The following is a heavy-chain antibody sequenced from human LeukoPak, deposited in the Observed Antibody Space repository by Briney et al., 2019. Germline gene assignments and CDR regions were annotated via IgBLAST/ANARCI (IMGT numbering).Heavy chain of an antibody. CDR2: IYEGGTT. CDR3: ARGAWATRLAS. J-gene: IGHJ4*02. CDR1: GESLNSYY. V-gene: IGHV4-34*01. D-gene: IGHD2-15*01. Sequence: SETLSLTCAVYGESLNSYYWSWVRQPPGEGLEWIGEIYEGGTTKYNPSLKSRVAISMVPSKQQLSLRLSSVTAADTAVYYCARGAWATRLASWGLGTPVIVSS.